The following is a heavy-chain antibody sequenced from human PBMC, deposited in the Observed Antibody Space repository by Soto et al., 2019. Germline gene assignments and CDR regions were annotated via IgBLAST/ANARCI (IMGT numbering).Heavy chain of an antibody. D-gene: IGHD6-19*01. CDR1: GGSISSYY. V-gene: IGHV4-59*01. J-gene: IGHJ4*02. CDR2: IYYSGST. CDR3: ARLKIPGYSSGWYGTFDY. Sequence: SETLSLTCTVSGGSISSYYWSWIRQPPGKGLEWIGYIYYSGSTNYNPSLKSRVTISVDTSKNQFSLKLSSVTAADTAVYYCARLKIPGYSSGWYGTFDYWGQGALVTVSS.